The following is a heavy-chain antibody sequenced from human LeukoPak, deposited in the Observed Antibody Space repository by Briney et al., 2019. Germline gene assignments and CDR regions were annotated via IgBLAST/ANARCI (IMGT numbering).Heavy chain of an antibody. V-gene: IGHV3-74*01. CDR2: LNSDGSST. J-gene: IGHJ4*02. D-gene: IGHD4-23*01. CDR3: GKDQNGGNYPRFFDY. Sequence: PGGSLRLSCAASEFTFSSYWMHWVRQAPGKGLVWASRLNSDGSSTTYADSVKGRFTISRDNAKNTLYLQMNSLRAEDTAVYYCGKDQNGGNYPRFFDYWGQGTLVTVSS. CDR1: EFTFSSYW.